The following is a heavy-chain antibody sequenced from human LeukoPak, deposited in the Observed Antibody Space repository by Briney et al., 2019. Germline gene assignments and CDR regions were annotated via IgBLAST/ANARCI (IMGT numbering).Heavy chain of an antibody. CDR3: ARDGQNGSPYATDV. V-gene: IGHV3-33*01. CDR1: GFTFRSHG. Sequence: GGSLRLSCAASGFTFRSHGMHWVRQAPGKGLEWVAGIWYDGSNEDYADSVKGRFTISRDNPKNTLYLQMNSLRVEDTAVYYCARDGQNGSPYATDVWGQGTTVTVSS. D-gene: IGHD3-10*01. CDR2: IWYDGSNE. J-gene: IGHJ6*02.